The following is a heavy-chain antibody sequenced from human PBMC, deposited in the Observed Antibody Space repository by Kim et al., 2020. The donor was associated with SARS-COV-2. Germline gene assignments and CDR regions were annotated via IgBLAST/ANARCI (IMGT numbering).Heavy chain of an antibody. D-gene: IGHD2-15*01. J-gene: IGHJ6*02. CDR3: ASWNHHHVVAATPVVEYYYYGMDV. CDR1: GFTFSSYS. CDR2: ISSSSSYI. V-gene: IGHV3-21*01. Sequence: GGSLRLSCAASGFTFSSYSMNWVRQAPGKGLEWVSSISSSSSYIYYADSVKGRFTISRDNAKNSLYLQMNSLRAEDTAVYYCASWNHHHVVAATPVVEYYYYGMDVWGQGTTVTVSS.